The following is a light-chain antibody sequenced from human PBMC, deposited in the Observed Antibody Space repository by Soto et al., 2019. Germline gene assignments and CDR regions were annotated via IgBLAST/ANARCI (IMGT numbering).Light chain of an antibody. CDR3: SSYTTSNTRQIV. V-gene: IGLV2-14*03. CDR2: DVS. CDR1: SSDVGGYNY. Sequence: QSALTQPASVSGSPGQSITISCTGTSSDVGGYNYVSWYQPHPGKAPKLIIYDVSNRPSGVSIRFSGSTSDNTASLTISGLQPEDEADYHCSSYTTSNTRQIVFGTGTKVTVL. J-gene: IGLJ1*01.